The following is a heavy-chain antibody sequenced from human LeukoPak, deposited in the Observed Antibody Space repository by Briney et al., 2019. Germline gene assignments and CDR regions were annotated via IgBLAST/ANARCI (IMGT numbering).Heavy chain of an antibody. J-gene: IGHJ4*02. CDR1: GFTVSSNC. CDR3: AHGYNSRPFDY. V-gene: IGHV3-53*01. CDR2: IYSGGST. Sequence: GGSLRLSCAASGFTVSSNCMSWVRQAPGKGLEWVSVIYSGGSTYYADSVKGRFTISRDNSKNTLYLQMNSLRAEDTAVYYCAHGYNSRPFDYWGQGTLVTVSS. D-gene: IGHD5-24*01.